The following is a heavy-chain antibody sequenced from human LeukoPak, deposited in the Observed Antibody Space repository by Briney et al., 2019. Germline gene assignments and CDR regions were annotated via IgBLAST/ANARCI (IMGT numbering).Heavy chain of an antibody. J-gene: IGHJ4*02. Sequence: GGSLRLSCAASGFTFSSYAMHWVRQAPGKGLEGVAVISYDGSNKYYADSVKGQFTISRDNSKNTLYLQMNSLRAEDTAVYYCAKAPPGGYTSSYFDYWGQGTLVTVSS. CDR1: GFTFSSYA. CDR3: AKAPPGGYTSSYFDY. D-gene: IGHD6-13*01. V-gene: IGHV3-30-3*01. CDR2: ISYDGSNK.